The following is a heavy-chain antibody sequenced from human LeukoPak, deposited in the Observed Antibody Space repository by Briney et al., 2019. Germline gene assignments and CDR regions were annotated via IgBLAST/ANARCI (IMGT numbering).Heavy chain of an antibody. CDR1: GYSISSGYY. CDR3: GSSTPIYGSGSPH. V-gene: IGHV4-38-2*02. D-gene: IGHD3-10*01. J-gene: IGHJ4*02. Sequence: SETLSLTCTVSGYSISSGYYWGWIRQPPGKGLEWIGSIYHSGSTYYNPSLKGRVTISVDTSKNQFSLKLSSVTAADTAVYYSGSSTPIYGSGSPHWRQRTLVTVSS. CDR2: IYHSGST.